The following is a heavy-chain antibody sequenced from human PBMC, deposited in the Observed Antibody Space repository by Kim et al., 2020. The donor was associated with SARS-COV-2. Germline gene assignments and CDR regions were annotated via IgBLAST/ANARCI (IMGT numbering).Heavy chain of an antibody. Sequence: SETLSLTCTVSGGSISSSSYYWGWIRQPPGKGLEWIGSIYYSGSTYYNPSLKSRITISVDTSKNQFSLKLSSVTAADTAMYYCARRSVGDGCDYWGQGTL. CDR1: GGSISSSSYY. J-gene: IGHJ4*02. V-gene: IGHV4-39*01. CDR3: ARRSVGDGCDY. CDR2: IYYSGST. D-gene: IGHD1-26*01.